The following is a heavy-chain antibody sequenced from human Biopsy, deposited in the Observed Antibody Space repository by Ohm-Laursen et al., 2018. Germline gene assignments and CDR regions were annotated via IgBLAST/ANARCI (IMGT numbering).Heavy chain of an antibody. Sequence: SLRLSCSASGFTFNNYGMQWVRQAPGKGLEWVAFIFYDGSNTYYADSVKGRFTISRDNSRDTLYLQMSSLRAEDTAVYYCAKDRYNCSPFGGCGLDVWGQGTTVTVSS. CDR2: IFYDGSNT. CDR1: GFTFNNYG. CDR3: AKDRYNCSPFGGCGLDV. V-gene: IGHV3-30*18. J-gene: IGHJ6*02. D-gene: IGHD1-1*01.